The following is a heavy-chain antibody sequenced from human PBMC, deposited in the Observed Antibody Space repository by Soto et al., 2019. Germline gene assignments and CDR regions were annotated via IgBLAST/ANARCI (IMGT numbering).Heavy chain of an antibody. CDR2: INHSGST. CDR1: GGSFSGYY. Sequence: SETLSLTCAVYGGSFSGYYWSWIRQPPGKGLEWIGAINHSGSTNYNPSLKSRVTISVDTSKNQFSLKLSSVTAADTAVYYCARGNLPIAAAGNNWFDPWGQGTLVTVSS. CDR3: ARGNLPIAAAGNNWFDP. D-gene: IGHD6-13*01. J-gene: IGHJ5*02. V-gene: IGHV4-34*01.